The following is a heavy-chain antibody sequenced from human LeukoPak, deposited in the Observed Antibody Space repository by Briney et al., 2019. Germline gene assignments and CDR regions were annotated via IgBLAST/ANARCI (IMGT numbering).Heavy chain of an antibody. CDR3: ANGPDIVLGVRGY. CDR1: GFTFSSYG. V-gene: IGHV3-30*02. J-gene: IGHJ4*02. D-gene: IGHD2-8*01. Sequence: GGSLRLSCAASGFTFSSYGMHWGRQAPGKALGGGACIRYDGSNKYYADSVKGRFTISRDNSKNTLYLQMNSRRAEAPVVYSCANGPDIVLGVRGYWGQGTLVTVSS. CDR2: IRYDGSNK.